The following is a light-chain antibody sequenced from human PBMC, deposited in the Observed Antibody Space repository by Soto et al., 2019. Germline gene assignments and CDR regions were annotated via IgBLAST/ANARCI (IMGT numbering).Light chain of an antibody. V-gene: IGLV2-8*01. CDR3: SSYAGINTDVV. Sequence: QSALTQPPSASGSPGQSVTISCTGTSSDVGGYGYVSWYQQHPGKAPKLMIFEVTKRASGVPNRFSGSKSGNTASLTVSVLQAEDEDDYYCSSYAGINTDVVFGGGTKLTVL. CDR1: SSDVGGYGY. CDR2: EVT. J-gene: IGLJ2*01.